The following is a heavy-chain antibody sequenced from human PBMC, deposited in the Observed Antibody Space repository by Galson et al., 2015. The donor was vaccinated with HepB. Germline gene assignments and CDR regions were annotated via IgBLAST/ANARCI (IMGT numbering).Heavy chain of an antibody. D-gene: IGHD6-19*01. CDR3: ARDWGIAVAAKWWFDP. V-gene: IGHV3-21*01. Sequence: SLRLSCAASGFNFNNYGMNWVRQAPGKGLEWVSSITTSSTYINYADSVKGRFTISRDNAKNSLYLQLNNLRVEDTAVYYCARDWGIAVAAKWWFDPWGQGTLVTVSS. CDR2: ITTSSTYI. J-gene: IGHJ5*02. CDR1: GFNFNNYG.